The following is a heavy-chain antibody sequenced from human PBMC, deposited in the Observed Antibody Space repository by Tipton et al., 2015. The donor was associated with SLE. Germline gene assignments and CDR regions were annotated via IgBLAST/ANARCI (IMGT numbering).Heavy chain of an antibody. CDR3: ARDVVGATEGLDY. CDR1: GVTFSNYW. V-gene: IGHV3-7*01. Sequence: SGVTFSNYWMSWVRQAPGKGLEWVANIKEDGSETYYADSVKGRFTISRDNSKNTLYLQMNSLRAEDTAVYYCARDVVGATEGLDYWGQGTLVTVSS. CDR2: IKEDGSET. J-gene: IGHJ4*02. D-gene: IGHD1-26*01.